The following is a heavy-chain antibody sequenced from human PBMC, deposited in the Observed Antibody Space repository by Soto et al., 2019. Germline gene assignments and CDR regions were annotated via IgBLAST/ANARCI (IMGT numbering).Heavy chain of an antibody. CDR2: INWNSGSI. CDR3: ARAAEAYYGSGSFGYLDN. CDR1: GFTFNDYA. D-gene: IGHD3-10*01. Sequence: GGSLRLSCAASGFTFNDYALHWVRQVPGKGLEWVSGINWNSGSIGYADSVKGRFTISRDNAKNSLDLQMNSLRPEDMAFYYCARAAEAYYGSGSFGYLDNWGQGTLVTVSS. J-gene: IGHJ4*02. V-gene: IGHV3-9*03.